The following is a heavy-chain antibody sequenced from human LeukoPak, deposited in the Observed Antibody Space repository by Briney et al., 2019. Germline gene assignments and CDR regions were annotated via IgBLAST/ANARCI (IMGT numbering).Heavy chain of an antibody. CDR1: GYTFTGYY. CDR3: ARATPYCTNGVCCNDYYYYYMDV. D-gene: IGHD2-8*01. V-gene: IGHV1-2*06. Sequence: ASVKVSCKASGYTFTGYYMHWVRQAPGQGLEWMGRIIPNSGGTKYAQKFQGRVTMTRDTSITTAYMELSSLRSEDTAVYYCARATPYCTNGVCCNDYYYYYMDVWGKGTTVTVSS. CDR2: IIPNSGGT. J-gene: IGHJ6*03.